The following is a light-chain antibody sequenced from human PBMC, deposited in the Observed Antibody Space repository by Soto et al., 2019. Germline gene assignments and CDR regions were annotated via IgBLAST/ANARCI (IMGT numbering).Light chain of an antibody. J-gene: IGLJ3*02. Sequence: QSALTQPRSVSGSPGQSVTISCTGTSSDVGGYNYVSWYQQHPGKAPKLMIYDVSKRPSGVPDRFSGSKSGNTASLTISGLQAEDEADYYCCSYAGSYTLWVFGGGTNLTVL. CDR3: CSYAGSYTLWV. V-gene: IGLV2-11*01. CDR2: DVS. CDR1: SSDVGGYNY.